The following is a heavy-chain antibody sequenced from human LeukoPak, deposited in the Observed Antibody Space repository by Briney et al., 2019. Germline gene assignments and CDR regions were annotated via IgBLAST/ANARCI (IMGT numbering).Heavy chain of an antibody. CDR2: ISSSGSTM. CDR1: GFTFSDYY. V-gene: IGHV3-11*04. J-gene: IGHJ4*02. Sequence: GGSLRLSCAASGFTFSDYYMSWIRQAPGKGLEGVSYISSSGSTMYYADSVKGRFTISRDNAKNSLYLQMNSLRAEDTAVYYCARDWTPRYFDYWGQGTLVTVSS. CDR3: ARDWTPRYFDY. D-gene: IGHD3/OR15-3a*01.